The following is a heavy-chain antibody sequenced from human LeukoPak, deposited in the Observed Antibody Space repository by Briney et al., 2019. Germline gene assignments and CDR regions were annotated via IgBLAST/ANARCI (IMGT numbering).Heavy chain of an antibody. CDR1: GYTFTSYY. J-gene: IGHJ5*02. V-gene: IGHV1-46*01. CDR2: INPSGGST. Sequence: ASVKVSCKASGYTFTSYYMHWVRQAPGQGLEWMGIINPSGGSTSYAQKFQGRVTMTRDTSTSTVYMELSSLRSEDTAVYYCARGTGTWIQLRLRWFDPWGQGTLVTVSS. D-gene: IGHD5-18*01. CDR3: ARGTGTWIQLRLRWFDP.